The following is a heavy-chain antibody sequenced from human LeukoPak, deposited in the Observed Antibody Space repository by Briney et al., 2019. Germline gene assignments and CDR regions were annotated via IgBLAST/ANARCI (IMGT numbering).Heavy chain of an antibody. V-gene: IGHV1-8*01. J-gene: IGHJ5*02. CDR1: GYTFSTYE. Sequence: GASVTVSFTTSGYTFSTYEINWVRQAAGQGLEWMGWVHPNSGNTDYAQKFQGRVTMTRNTSISTAYMELSSLRSEDTAVYYCSRGPRNDPWGQGTLVTVSS. CDR3: SRGPRNDP. CDR2: VHPNSGNT. D-gene: IGHD1-14*01.